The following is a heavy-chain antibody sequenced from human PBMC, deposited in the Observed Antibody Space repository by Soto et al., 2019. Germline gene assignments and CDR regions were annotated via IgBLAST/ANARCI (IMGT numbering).Heavy chain of an antibody. V-gene: IGHV2-5*02. D-gene: IGHD6-13*01. J-gene: IGHJ5*02. CDR3: AHSRGGGAAAGYTGFDP. Sequence: QITLKESGPTLVKPTQTLTLTCTFSGFSLSTSGVGVGWIRQPPGKALEWLALIYWDDDKRYSPSLKSRLTITKDTSKTQLVLTMTNMDPVDTATYYCAHSRGGGAAAGYTGFDPWGQGTLVTVSS. CDR2: IYWDDDK. CDR1: GFSLSTSGVG.